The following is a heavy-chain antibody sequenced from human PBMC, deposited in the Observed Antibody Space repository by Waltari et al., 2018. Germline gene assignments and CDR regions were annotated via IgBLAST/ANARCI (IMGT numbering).Heavy chain of an antibody. CDR2: INHSGST. V-gene: IGHV4-34*01. CDR3: ARKSVVVVIASNWFDP. J-gene: IGHJ5*02. Sequence: QVQLQQWGAGLLKPSETLSLTCAVYGGSFSGYYWSWIRQPPGKGLEWMGEINHSGSTNYHPALKSRVTISVDTSKNQFSLKLSSVTAADTAVYYCARKSVVVVIASNWFDPWGQGTLVTVSS. CDR1: GGSFSGYY. D-gene: IGHD2-21*01.